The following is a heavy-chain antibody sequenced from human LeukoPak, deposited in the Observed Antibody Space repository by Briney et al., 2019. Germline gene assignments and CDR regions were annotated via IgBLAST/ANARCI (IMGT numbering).Heavy chain of an antibody. CDR3: ARDYDYGVKSFDY. Sequence: GGSLRLSCAASGFTFSSYSMNWVRQAPGKGLEWVSSISSSSSYIYYADSVKGRFTISRDNAKNSLYLQMNSLRADDTAVYYCARDYDYGVKSFDYWGQGTPVTVSS. CDR2: ISSSSSYI. D-gene: IGHD4-17*01. V-gene: IGHV3-21*01. CDR1: GFTFSSYS. J-gene: IGHJ4*02.